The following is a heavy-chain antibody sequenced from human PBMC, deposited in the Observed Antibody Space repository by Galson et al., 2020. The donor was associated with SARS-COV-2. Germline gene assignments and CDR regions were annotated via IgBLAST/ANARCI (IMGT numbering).Heavy chain of an antibody. CDR2: IYPGDSDT. CDR1: GYSFTTYW. V-gene: IGHV5-51*01. J-gene: IGHJ5*02. Sequence: GESLKISCKGSGYSFTTYWIGWVRQMPGKGLEWMGIIYPGDSDTRYSPSFQGQVTISADKSISTAYLQWSSLKASDTAMYYCARLPRVGNTIIWFDPWGQGTLVTVSS. CDR3: ARLPRVGNTIIWFDP. D-gene: IGHD1-26*01.